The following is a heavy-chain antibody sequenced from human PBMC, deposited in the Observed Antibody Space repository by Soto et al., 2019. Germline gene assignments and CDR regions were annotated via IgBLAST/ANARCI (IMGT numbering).Heavy chain of an antibody. D-gene: IGHD3-10*01. CDR2: INPNNGGT. CDR1: GYSFTGNS. CDR3: VIQRPGVVY. V-gene: IGHV1-2*04. Sequence: QVHLVQSGAEVKKPGASVRVSCKASGYSFTGNSMHWVRQAPGQGLEWMGWINPNNGGTNYAQRFRGWVTMTRDTSVHTAYTDLNRLKYDDTVVYYCVIQRPGVVYWGQGTLVTVSS. J-gene: IGHJ4*02.